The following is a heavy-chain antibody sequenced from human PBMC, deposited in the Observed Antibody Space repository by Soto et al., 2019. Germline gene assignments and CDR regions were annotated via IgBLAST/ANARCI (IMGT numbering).Heavy chain of an antibody. CDR3: ARGGTPIDS. V-gene: IGHV1-18*01. J-gene: IGHJ4*02. CDR1: GYTFTNFG. Sequence: QVQLVQSGAEVKKPGASVKVSCKASGYTFTNFGISWVRQAPGQGLEWMGWISAYNGNTNYAQNFQGRVTMTTDTSTSAAYLTLRSLRSEDTAVYYWARGGTPIDSWGQGTLFTVSS. D-gene: IGHD3-16*01. CDR2: ISAYNGNT.